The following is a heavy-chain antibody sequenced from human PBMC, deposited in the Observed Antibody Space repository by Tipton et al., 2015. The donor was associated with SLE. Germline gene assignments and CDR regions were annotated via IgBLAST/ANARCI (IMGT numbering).Heavy chain of an antibody. V-gene: IGHV4-39*07. J-gene: IGHJ4*02. D-gene: IGHD2-8*01. Sequence: TLSLTCTVSGGSISSSGYYWGWIRQPPGKGLEWIGNIHYSGSTYCNPSLKSRVTISVDTSKNQFSLRLNSVSAADTAVYYCAKWTRGFDYWGQGTLVTVSS. CDR2: IHYSGST. CDR3: AKWTRGFDY. CDR1: GGSISSSGYY.